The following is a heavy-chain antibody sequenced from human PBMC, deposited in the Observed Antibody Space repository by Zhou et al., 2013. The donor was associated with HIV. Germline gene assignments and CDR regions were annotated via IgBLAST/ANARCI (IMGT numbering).Heavy chain of an antibody. CDR2: VSDYNGIA. V-gene: IGHV1-18*03. J-gene: IGHJ4*02. Sequence: QVQLVQSGAEVQKPGASVKVSCKASGYTFTSYYLHWVRQAPGQGLEWMGWVSDYNGIANYAQKFQGRVSMTIDTSTSTAYLELRSLRSDDIAVYYCARDKGYGGDPFDYWGQGTLVTVSS. D-gene: IGHD2-21*02. CDR3: ARDKGYGGDPFDY. CDR1: GYTFTSYY.